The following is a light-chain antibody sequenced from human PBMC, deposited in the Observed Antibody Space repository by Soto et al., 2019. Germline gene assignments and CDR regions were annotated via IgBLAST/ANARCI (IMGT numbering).Light chain of an antibody. J-gene: IGKJ5*01. Sequence: EIVLTQSPCTLSLSPGERATLSCRASQSVSNSYLAWYQQKPSQAPSLLISGATSRATGIPDRFSGSGSGTGFTLTISRLEPEDFAVYYCQQYGSSLYTFGQGTRLEIK. CDR1: QSVSNSY. CDR2: GAT. V-gene: IGKV3-20*01. CDR3: QQYGSSLYT.